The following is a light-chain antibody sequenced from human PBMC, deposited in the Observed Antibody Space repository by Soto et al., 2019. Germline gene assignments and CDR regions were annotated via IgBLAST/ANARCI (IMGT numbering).Light chain of an antibody. CDR3: QQYGTTPWT. CDR1: QSISNTY. V-gene: IGKV3-20*01. CDR2: GAS. Sequence: EIVLTQSPGTLSLSPGERATLSCRASQSISNTYLAWYQQKPGQAPRLLIFGASSRATGIPDRFSGSGSGTDFTLTSSRVEPEDFAVYYCQQYGTTPWTFGQGTKVDIK. J-gene: IGKJ1*01.